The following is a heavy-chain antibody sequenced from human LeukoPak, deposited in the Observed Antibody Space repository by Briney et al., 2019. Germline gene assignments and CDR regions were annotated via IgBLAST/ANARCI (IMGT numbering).Heavy chain of an antibody. V-gene: IGHV4-39*07. CDR3: ARVGCGGDCYSARGTYNWFDP. CDR2: IYYSGST. CDR1: GGSISSSSYY. J-gene: IGHJ5*02. D-gene: IGHD2-21*02. Sequence: SETLSLTCTVSGGSISSSSYYWGWIRQPPGKGLEWIGSIYYSGSTNYNPSLKSRVTISVDTSKNQFSLKLSSVTAADTAVYYCARVGCGGDCYSARGTYNWFDPWGQGTLVTVSS.